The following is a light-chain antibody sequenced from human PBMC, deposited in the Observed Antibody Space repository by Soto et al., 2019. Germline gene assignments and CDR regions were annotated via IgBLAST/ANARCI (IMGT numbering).Light chain of an antibody. CDR2: KAS. Sequence: DIQLTQSPSTLSASVGDRVTITCLASQSIMTWLAWYQQKPGKSPKLRIYKASDLAVGVASRFSGNGSASEFTLTISSLQPDYDATYYCQQYNAYSPWTFGHGNKVEIK. V-gene: IGKV1-5*03. CDR3: QQYNAYSPWT. CDR1: QSIMTW. J-gene: IGKJ1*01.